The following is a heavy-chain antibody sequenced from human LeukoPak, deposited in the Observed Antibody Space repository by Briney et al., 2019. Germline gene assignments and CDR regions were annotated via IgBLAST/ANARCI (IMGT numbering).Heavy chain of an antibody. Sequence: GGSLRLSCAASGFTFSSYGMHWVRQAPGKGLEWVAVISYDGSNKYYADSVKGRFTISRDNSKNTLYLQMNSLRAEDTAVYYCAKDVGWCGEHAFDIWGQGTRVTVSS. CDR1: GFTFSSYG. CDR3: AKDVGWCGEHAFDI. J-gene: IGHJ3*02. V-gene: IGHV3-30*18. D-gene: IGHD3-10*01. CDR2: ISYDGSNK.